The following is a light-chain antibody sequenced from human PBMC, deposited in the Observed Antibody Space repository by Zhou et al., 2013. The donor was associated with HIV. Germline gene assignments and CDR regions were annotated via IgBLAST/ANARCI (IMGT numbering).Light chain of an antibody. CDR1: QGIRSA. Sequence: AIQLTQSPSSLSASVGDRVTITCRASQGIRSALAWYQQKPGKAPKVLIYDASSLESGVPSRFSGSGSGTEFTLTISSLQPDDFATYYCQQYNSYSPYSFGQGTKLEIK. V-gene: IGKV1-13*02. J-gene: IGKJ2*03. CDR3: QQYNSYSPYS. CDR2: DAS.